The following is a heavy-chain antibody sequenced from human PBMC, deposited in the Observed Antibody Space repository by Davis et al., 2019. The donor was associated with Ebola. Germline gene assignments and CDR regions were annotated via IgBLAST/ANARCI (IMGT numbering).Heavy chain of an antibody. J-gene: IGHJ4*02. D-gene: IGHD3-9*01. CDR2: ISGSGGST. CDR3: ARERGHYDILTGYSRSYFDY. CDR1: GFTFSSYA. Sequence: GESLKISCAASGFTFSSYAMSWVRQAPGKGLEWVSAISGSGGSTYYADSLKGRFTISRDNAKNSLYLQINSLRAEDTAVYYCARERGHYDILTGYSRSYFDYWGQGTLVTVSS. V-gene: IGHV3-23*01.